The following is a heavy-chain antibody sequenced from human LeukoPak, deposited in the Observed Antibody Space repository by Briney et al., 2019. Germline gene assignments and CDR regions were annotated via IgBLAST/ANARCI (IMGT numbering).Heavy chain of an antibody. CDR1: GFTFSNAW. J-gene: IGHJ4*02. Sequence: PGGSLRLSCAASGFTFSNAWMSWVRQAPGKGLEWVGRIKSKTDGGTTDYAAPVKGRLTISRDDSKNTLYLQMNSLKTEDTAVYYCTTDRPQYYYDSSGYYPFDYWGQGTLVTVSS. CDR2: IKSKTDGGTT. D-gene: IGHD3-22*01. CDR3: TTDRPQYYYDSSGYYPFDY. V-gene: IGHV3-15*01.